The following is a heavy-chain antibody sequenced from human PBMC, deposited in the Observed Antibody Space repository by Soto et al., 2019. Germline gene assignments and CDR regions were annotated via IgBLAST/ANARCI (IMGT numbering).Heavy chain of an antibody. CDR2: ISYEGSNK. CDR3: AKDRSTGVDNAMGYYGMDV. V-gene: IGHV3-30*18. Sequence: QVQRVESGGGVVHPGRSLRLSCASSGFTFSSYGMHWVLQAPGKGLEWVAVISYEGSNKYYADSVKGRFTISRDNSKNTLYLQMNGLRAEDTAVYYCAKDRSTGVDNAMGYYGMDVWCQGTTGTVSS. D-gene: IGHD5-18*01. J-gene: IGHJ6*02. CDR1: GFTFSSYG.